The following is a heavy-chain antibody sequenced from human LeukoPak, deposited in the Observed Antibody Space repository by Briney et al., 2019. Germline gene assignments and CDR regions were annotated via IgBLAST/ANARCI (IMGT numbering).Heavy chain of an antibody. CDR1: GFTFDDYA. CDR2: ISWNSGSI. D-gene: IGHD3-3*01. CDR3: ARVGFWSGWRMTWGAFDI. J-gene: IGHJ3*02. V-gene: IGHV3-9*03. Sequence: PGGSLRLSCAASGFTFDDYAMHWVRQAPGKGLEWVSGISWNSGSIGYADSVKGRFTISRDNAKNSLYLQMNSLRAEDMALYYCARVGFWSGWRMTWGAFDIWGQGTMVTVSS.